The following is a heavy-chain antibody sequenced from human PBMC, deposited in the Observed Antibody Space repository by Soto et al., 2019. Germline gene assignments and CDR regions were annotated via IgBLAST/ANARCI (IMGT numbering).Heavy chain of an antibody. CDR3: ARISTWNGGPYGMDV. J-gene: IGHJ6*02. D-gene: IGHD1-1*01. Sequence: PGESLKISCKGSGYSFTSYWIGWVRQVPGKGLEWMGIIYPGDSDTRYSPSFQGQVTISADKSISTAYLQWSSLKASDTAMYYCARISTWNGGPYGMDVWGQGTTVTVSS. CDR2: IYPGDSDT. V-gene: IGHV5-51*01. CDR1: GYSFTSYW.